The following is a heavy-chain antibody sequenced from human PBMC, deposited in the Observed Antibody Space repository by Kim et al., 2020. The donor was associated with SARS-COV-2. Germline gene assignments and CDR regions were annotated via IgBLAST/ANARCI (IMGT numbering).Heavy chain of an antibody. CDR3: ARIPVGGSFPHYHYFGMDV. Sequence: GGSLRLSCVASGFTLRGHDMNWVRQAPGKGLEWISYIDSGGMTIYHAASVNGRFVISRDNAENSLYLQINSPRAEDTAVYYCARIPVGGSFPHYHYFGMDVWGPGTTVAVPS. CDR1: GFTLRGHD. CDR2: IDSGGMTI. D-gene: IGHD3-10*01. J-gene: IGHJ6*02. V-gene: IGHV3-48*03.